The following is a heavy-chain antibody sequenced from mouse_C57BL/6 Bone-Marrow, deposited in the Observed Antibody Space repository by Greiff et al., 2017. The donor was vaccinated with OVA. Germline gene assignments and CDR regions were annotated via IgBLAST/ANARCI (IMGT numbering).Heavy chain of an antibody. J-gene: IGHJ4*01. V-gene: IGHV6-6*01. CDR3: AYYSNYFYAMDY. CDR1: GFTFSDAW. Sequence: DGGLVQPGGSMKLSCAASGFTFSDAWMDWVRQSPEKGLEWVAEIRNKANNHATYYAESVKGRFTISRDDSKSSVYLQMNSLRAEDTGIYYCAYYSNYFYAMDYWGQGTSVTVSS. CDR2: IRNKANNHAT. D-gene: IGHD2-5*01.